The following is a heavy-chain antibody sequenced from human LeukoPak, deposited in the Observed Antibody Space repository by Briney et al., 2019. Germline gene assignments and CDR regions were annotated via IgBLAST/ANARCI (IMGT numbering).Heavy chain of an antibody. CDR2: ISGSGSST. V-gene: IGHV3-23*01. D-gene: IGHD2-2*01. J-gene: IGHJ5*02. Sequence: PGGSLRLSCAASGFTFSSYAMSWVRQAPGEGLEWVSAISGSGSSTYYADSVKGRFTISRDNSKNTLFLQMNSLRAEDTAVYYCAKLGYCSTTSCTTNWFDPWGQGTLVTVSS. CDR1: GFTFSSYA. CDR3: AKLGYCSTTSCTTNWFDP.